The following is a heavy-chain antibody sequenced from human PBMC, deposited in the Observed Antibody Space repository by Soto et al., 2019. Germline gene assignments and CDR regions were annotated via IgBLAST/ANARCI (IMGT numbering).Heavy chain of an antibody. Sequence: ASVKVSCKASGYTFTSYGISWVRQAPGQGLEWMGWISAYNGNTNYAQKLQGRVTMTTDTSTSTAYMELRSLRSEDTAVYYCARGQGYNWNYYYYYMDVWGKGTTVTVSS. J-gene: IGHJ6*03. V-gene: IGHV1-18*01. D-gene: IGHD1-20*01. CDR2: ISAYNGNT. CDR3: ARGQGYNWNYYYYYMDV. CDR1: GYTFTSYG.